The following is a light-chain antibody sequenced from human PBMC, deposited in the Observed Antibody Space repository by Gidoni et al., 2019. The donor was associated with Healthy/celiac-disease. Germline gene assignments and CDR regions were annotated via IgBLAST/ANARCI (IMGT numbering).Light chain of an antibody. CDR3: QQFNSYPHGYT. Sequence: AIQLTQSPSSLSVSVGDRVTITCRASQGISSALAWYQQKPGKAPKLLIYDASSWESGVPSRFSGSGSGTDFTLTISSLQPEDFAAYYCQQFNSYPHGYTFGQGTKLEIK. CDR2: DAS. CDR1: QGISSA. V-gene: IGKV1-13*02. J-gene: IGKJ2*01.